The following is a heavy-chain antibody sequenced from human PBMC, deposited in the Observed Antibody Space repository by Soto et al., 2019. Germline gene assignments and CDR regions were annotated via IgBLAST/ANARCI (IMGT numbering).Heavy chain of an antibody. J-gene: IGHJ4*02. Sequence: SSETLSLTCSVSGDSVSSDAYYWAWNRQPPGKTLEWVGMTLSSGGTSRNPSLRSRPSMSVDTARNQFSMRLTSVTAADTGVYFCAKGFSSGLYVDSWGRGTQVTVSS. D-gene: IGHD6-19*01. CDR2: TLSSGGT. CDR1: GDSVSSDAYY. CDR3: AKGFSSGLYVDS. V-gene: IGHV4-61*08.